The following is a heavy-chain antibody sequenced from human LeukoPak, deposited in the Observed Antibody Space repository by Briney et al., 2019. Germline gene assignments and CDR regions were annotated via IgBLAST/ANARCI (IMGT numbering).Heavy chain of an antibody. CDR2: INPSGGST. D-gene: IGHD6-19*01. CDR1: GGTFSSYA. Sequence: GASVKVSCKASGGTFSSYAISWVRQAPGQGLEWMGIINPSGGSTSYAQKFQGRVTMTRDMSTSTVYMELSSLRSEDTAVYYCARDQVAVAADAFDIWGQGTMVTVSS. J-gene: IGHJ3*02. V-gene: IGHV1-46*01. CDR3: ARDQVAVAADAFDI.